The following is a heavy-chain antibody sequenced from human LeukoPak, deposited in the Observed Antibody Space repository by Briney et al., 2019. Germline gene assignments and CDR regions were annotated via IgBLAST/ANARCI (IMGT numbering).Heavy chain of an antibody. D-gene: IGHD3-10*01. Sequence: TGGSLRLSCAASGFTFSRHGMNWVRQAPGKGLEWVAFIRYDGSNKYYADSVKGRFTISRDNSKNTLYLQMNSLRAEDTAVYYCTVRGVISSAFDIWGQGTMVTVSS. V-gene: IGHV3-30*02. J-gene: IGHJ3*02. CDR2: IRYDGSNK. CDR3: TVRGVISSAFDI. CDR1: GFTFSRHG.